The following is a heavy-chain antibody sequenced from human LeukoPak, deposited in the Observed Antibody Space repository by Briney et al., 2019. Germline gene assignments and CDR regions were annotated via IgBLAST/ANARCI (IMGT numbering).Heavy chain of an antibody. V-gene: IGHV1-69*04. CDR1: GGTFSSYA. CDR3: ARDEFGGDTGLDY. D-gene: IGHD3-16*01. Sequence: ASVKVSCEASGGTFSSYAISWVRQAPGQVLEWMGRIIPILGIANYAQKFQGRVTITADKSTSTAYMELSSLRSEDTAVYYCARDEFGGDTGLDYWGQGTLVTVSS. J-gene: IGHJ4*02. CDR2: IIPILGIA.